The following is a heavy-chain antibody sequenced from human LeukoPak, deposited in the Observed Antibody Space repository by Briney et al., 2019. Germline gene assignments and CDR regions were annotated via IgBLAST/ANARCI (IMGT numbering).Heavy chain of an antibody. CDR2: IYYSGST. J-gene: IGHJ3*02. D-gene: IGHD3-3*01. CDR1: GGSISSSSYY. CDR3: ARRLGVEPGAFDI. Sequence: PSETLSLTCTVSGGSISSSSYYWGWIRQPPGMGLEWIGSIYYSGSTYYNPSLKSRVTISVDTSKNQFSLKLSSVTAADTAVYYCARRLGVEPGAFDIWGQGTMVTVSS. V-gene: IGHV4-39*01.